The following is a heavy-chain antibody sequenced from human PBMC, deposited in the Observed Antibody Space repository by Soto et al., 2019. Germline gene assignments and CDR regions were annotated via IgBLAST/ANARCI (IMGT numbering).Heavy chain of an antibody. D-gene: IGHD3-22*01. CDR2: IYWNDDK. J-gene: IGHJ6*02. CDR1: GFSLSTSEVG. Sequence: SGPTLVNPTQTLTLTCTFSGFSLSTSEVGVGWIRQPPGKALEWLALIYWNDDKRYSPSLKSRLTITKDTSKNQVVLTMTNMDPVDTATYYCAHSGPDVRDGSSGYYIYYYYYGMDVWGQGTTVTVSS. CDR3: AHSGPDVRDGSSGYYIYYYYYGMDV. V-gene: IGHV2-5*01.